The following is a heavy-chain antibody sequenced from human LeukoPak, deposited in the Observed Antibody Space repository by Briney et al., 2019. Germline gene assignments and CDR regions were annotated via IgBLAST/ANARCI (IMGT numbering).Heavy chain of an antibody. CDR2: TYYRSKWYN. J-gene: IGHJ4*02. CDR1: GDSVSSNSVA. CDR3: VRVAYSTSYYFDC. D-gene: IGHD6-6*01. V-gene: IGHV6-1*01. Sequence: SPTLSLTCGISGDSVSSNSVAWHWIRQSPSRGLEWLGRTYYRSKWYNHYAPSVESRITINPDTAKSQLSLQLNSVTPEDTAVYYCVRVAYSTSYYFDCWVQRTLVTVSS.